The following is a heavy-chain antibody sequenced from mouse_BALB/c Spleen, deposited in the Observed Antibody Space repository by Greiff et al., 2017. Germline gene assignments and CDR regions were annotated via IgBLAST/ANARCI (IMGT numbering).Heavy chain of an antibody. CDR1: GYTFTSYY. V-gene: IGHV1S81*02. J-gene: IGHJ4*01. Sequence: QVQLQQSGAELVKPGASVKLSCKASGYTFTSYYMYWVKQRPGQGLEWIGEINPSNGGTNFNEKFKSKATLTVDKSSSTAYMQLSSLTSEDSAVYYCTRVYRYDDYYAMDYWGQGTSVTVSS. D-gene: IGHD2-14*01. CDR2: INPSNGGT. CDR3: TRVYRYDDYYAMDY.